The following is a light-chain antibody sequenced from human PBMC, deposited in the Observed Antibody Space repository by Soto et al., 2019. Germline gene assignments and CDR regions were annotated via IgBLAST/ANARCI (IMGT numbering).Light chain of an antibody. CDR2: GAS. J-gene: IGKJ2*01. Sequence: EIVMTQSPATLSLSPGERAALSCRASQSINSELAWYQQKPGQPPRLLIYGASTMATGVPARFTGSESGSEFPLTISALQYEDFTVYYCQQAHNWPLTFGQGTRLEI. V-gene: IGKV3-15*01. CDR3: QQAHNWPLT. CDR1: QSINSE.